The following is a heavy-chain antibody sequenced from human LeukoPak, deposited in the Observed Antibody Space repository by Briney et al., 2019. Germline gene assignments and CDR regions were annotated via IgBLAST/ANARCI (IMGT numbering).Heavy chain of an antibody. CDR2: MNPNSGNT. Sequence: ASVKVACKASGYTFTSYDINWVRLATGQGLEWMGWMNPNSGNTGYAQKFQGRVTMTRNTSISTAYMELSSLRSEDTAVYYCAREDSSGYYYANDCWGQGTLVTVSS. J-gene: IGHJ4*02. CDR1: GYTFTSYD. D-gene: IGHD3-22*01. CDR3: AREDSSGYYYANDC. V-gene: IGHV1-8*01.